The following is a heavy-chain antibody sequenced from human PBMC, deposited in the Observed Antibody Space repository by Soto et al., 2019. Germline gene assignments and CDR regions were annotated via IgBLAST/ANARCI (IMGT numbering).Heavy chain of an antibody. CDR2: IYWDDDK. CDR3: ALCMDRENSPQ. D-gene: IGHD1-26*01. Sequence: QITLKESGPTLVTPTQTLTLTCTFSGFSLTTNGVGVAWIRQPPGKAPAWLAAIYWDDDKRDRPSLKSRLTITKNTPEIRVVLRMTNMDPRDTGTYYCALCMDRENSPQWGQGTLVTVSS. J-gene: IGHJ4*02. V-gene: IGHV2-5*02. CDR1: GFSLTTNGVG.